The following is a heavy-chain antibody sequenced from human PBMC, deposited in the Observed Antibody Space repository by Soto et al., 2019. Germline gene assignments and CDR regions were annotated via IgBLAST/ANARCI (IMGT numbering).Heavy chain of an antibody. CDR3: AKDPHIAVAVGYWFDP. V-gene: IGHV3-23*01. D-gene: IGHD6-19*01. CDR1: GFTFSSYA. J-gene: IGHJ5*02. CDR2: ISGSGGST. Sequence: PGGSLRLSCAASGFTFSSYAMSWVRQAPGKGLEWVSAISGSGGSTYYADSVKGRFTISRDNSKNTLYLQMNSLRAEDTAVYYCAKDPHIAVAVGYWFDPWGQGTLVTVSS.